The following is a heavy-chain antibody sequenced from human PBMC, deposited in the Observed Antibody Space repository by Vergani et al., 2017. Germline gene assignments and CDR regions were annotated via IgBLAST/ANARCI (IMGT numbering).Heavy chain of an antibody. CDR3: TTRDIVVVPAAIGEFDY. CDR1: GFTFSNAW. CDR2: IKSKTDGGTK. Sequence: EVQLVESGGGLVKPGGSLRLSCAASGFTFSNAWMSWVRQAPGKGLEWVGRIKSKTDGGTKDYAAPVKGRFTISRDDSKNTLYLQMNSLKTEDTAVYYCTTRDIVVVPAAIGEFDYWGQGTLVTVSS. J-gene: IGHJ4*02. V-gene: IGHV3-15*01. D-gene: IGHD2-2*01.